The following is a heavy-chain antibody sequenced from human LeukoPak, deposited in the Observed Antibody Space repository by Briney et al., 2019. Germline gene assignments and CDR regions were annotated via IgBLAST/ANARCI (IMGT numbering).Heavy chain of an antibody. CDR3: AKRGIVATMPFDY. Sequence: GGSLRLSCAASGFTFSSYSMNWVRQAPGKGLEWVSYISSSSSTIYYADSVKGRFTISRDNSKNTLYLQMNSLRAEDTAVYYCAKRGIVATMPFDYWGQGTLVTVSS. J-gene: IGHJ4*02. CDR2: ISSSSSTI. CDR1: GFTFSSYS. V-gene: IGHV3-48*01. D-gene: IGHD5-12*01.